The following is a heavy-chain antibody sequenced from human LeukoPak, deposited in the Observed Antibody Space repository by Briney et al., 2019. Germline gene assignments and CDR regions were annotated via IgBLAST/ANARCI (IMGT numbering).Heavy chain of an antibody. Sequence: ASVKVSCKASGYTFTGYYMHWVRQAPGQGLEWMGRINPNSGGTNYAQKFQGRVTMTRDTSISTAYMELSRLRSDDTAVYYCARDIFQLLHYYFDYWGQGTLDTVSS. J-gene: IGHJ4*02. CDR2: INPNSGGT. V-gene: IGHV1-2*06. CDR3: ARDIFQLLHYYFDY. CDR1: GYTFTGYY. D-gene: IGHD2-2*01.